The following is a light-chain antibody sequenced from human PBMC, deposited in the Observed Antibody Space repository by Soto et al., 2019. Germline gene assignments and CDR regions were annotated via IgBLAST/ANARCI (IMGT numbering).Light chain of an antibody. V-gene: IGKV1-5*03. CDR1: QSISSW. Sequence: DIQMTQSPSTLSASVGDRVTITCRASQSISSWLAWYQQKPGKAPKLLIYKASSLESGVPSRFSGSGSGTEFTLTISSLEPEDFAVYYCQQRDDLITFGGGTRVDIK. CDR3: QQRDDLIT. CDR2: KAS. J-gene: IGKJ4*01.